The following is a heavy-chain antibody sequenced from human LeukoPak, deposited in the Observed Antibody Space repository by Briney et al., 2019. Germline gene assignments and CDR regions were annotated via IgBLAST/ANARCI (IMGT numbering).Heavy chain of an antibody. Sequence: SETLSLTCTVSGGSISSSIYYWGWIRQPPGEGLEWIGSISYSGSTYYNPSLKSRVTISVDTSKNQLSLKLSSVTAADTAVYYCARHYRRTSSGWPPSDYWGQGTLVTVSS. CDR2: ISYSGST. J-gene: IGHJ4*02. V-gene: IGHV4-39*01. CDR1: GGSISSSIYY. CDR3: ARHYRRTSSGWPPSDY. D-gene: IGHD6-19*01.